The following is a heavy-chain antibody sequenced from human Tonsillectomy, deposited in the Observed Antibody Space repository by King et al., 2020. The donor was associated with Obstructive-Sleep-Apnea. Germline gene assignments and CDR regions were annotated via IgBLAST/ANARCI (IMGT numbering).Heavy chain of an antibody. V-gene: IGHV3-21*01. Sequence: DVQLVESGGGLVKPGGSLRLSCAASGFTFSSYSMNWVRQAPGKGLEWVSSISSSSSYIYYADSVKGRFTISRDNAKNSLYLQVNSLRAEDTAVYYCARVLEGRVADLYYYGMDVWGQGTTVTVSS. CDR2: ISSSSSYI. CDR1: GFTFSSYS. CDR3: ARVLEGRVADLYYYGMDV. J-gene: IGHJ6*02. D-gene: IGHD1-1*01.